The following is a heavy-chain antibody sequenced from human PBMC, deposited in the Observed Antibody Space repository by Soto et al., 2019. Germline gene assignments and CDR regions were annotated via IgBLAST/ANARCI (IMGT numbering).Heavy chain of an antibody. V-gene: IGHV3-11*06. D-gene: IGHD2-15*01. CDR2: ISPGSRYP. Sequence: SGGSLRLSCASSGFTCSDYYMSWIRQAPGKGLEWLSYISPGSRYPAYADSVKGRFTISRDNARRSLSLQMNSLTVDDTAIYYCVRGGGGGLFDPWGQGSMVTVSS. CDR3: VRGGGGGLFDP. CDR1: GFTCSDYY. J-gene: IGHJ5*02.